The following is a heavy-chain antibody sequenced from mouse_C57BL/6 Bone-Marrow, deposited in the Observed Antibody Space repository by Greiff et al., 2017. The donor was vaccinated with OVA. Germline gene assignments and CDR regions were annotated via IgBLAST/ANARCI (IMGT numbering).Heavy chain of an antibody. Sequence: QVHVKQSGAEQAKPGASVKLSCKASGYTFTSYWMHWVKQRPGQGLEWIGYINPSSGYTKYNQKFKDKATLTADKSSSTAYMQLSSLTYEDSAVYYCARPRLGLDYWGQGTTLTVSS. V-gene: IGHV1-7*01. CDR2: INPSSGYT. D-gene: IGHD2-12*01. CDR3: ARPRLGLDY. J-gene: IGHJ2*01. CDR1: GYTFTSYW.